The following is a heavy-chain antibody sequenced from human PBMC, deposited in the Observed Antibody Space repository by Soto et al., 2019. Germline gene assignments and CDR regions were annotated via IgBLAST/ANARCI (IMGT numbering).Heavy chain of an antibody. CDR3: ARRGEDTAMVGGMDV. Sequence: QVQLVESGGGVVQPGRSLRLSCAASGFTFSSYGMHWVRQAPGKGLEWVAVIWYDGSNKYYADSVKGRFTISRDNSKNTLYLQMNSLRAEDTAVYYCARRGEDTAMVGGMDVWGQGTTVTVSS. V-gene: IGHV3-33*01. CDR1: GFTFSSYG. D-gene: IGHD5-18*01. CDR2: IWYDGSNK. J-gene: IGHJ6*02.